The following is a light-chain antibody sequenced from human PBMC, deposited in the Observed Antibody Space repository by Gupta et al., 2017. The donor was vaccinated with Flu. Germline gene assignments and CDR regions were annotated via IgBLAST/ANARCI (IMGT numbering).Light chain of an antibody. CDR3: QQSYNTPWT. J-gene: IGKJ1*01. V-gene: IGKV1-39*01. CDR2: AAS. Sequence: PSSLSASVGDRVTITCRASQSIRRYLNWYHQRPGKAPNLLIYAASNLQSGVPARFSGSGSGTDFTLTINGLQPEDFATYYCQQSYNTPWTFGQGTKVEIK. CDR1: QSIRRY.